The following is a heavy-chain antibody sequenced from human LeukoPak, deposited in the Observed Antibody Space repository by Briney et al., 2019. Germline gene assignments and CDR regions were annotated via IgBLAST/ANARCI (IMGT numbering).Heavy chain of an antibody. CDR2: IIPIFGTA. D-gene: IGHD3-9*01. J-gene: IGHJ6*03. CDR1: GGTFSSYA. Sequence: SVKVSCKASGGTFSSYAISWVRQAPGQGLEWMGRIIPIFGTANYAQKFQGRVTITTDESTSTAYMELSSLRSEDTAVYYCAREARYFDWLLSYYYYYVDVWGKGTTATVSS. V-gene: IGHV1-69*05. CDR3: AREARYFDWLLSYYYYYVDV.